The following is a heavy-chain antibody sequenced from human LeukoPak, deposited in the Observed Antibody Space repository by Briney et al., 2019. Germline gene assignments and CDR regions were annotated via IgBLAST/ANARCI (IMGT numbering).Heavy chain of an antibody. CDR2: MNSNSDNA. D-gene: IGHD1-14*01. J-gene: IGHJ4*02. Sequence: ASVKVSCKASGYPFTSYDINWVRQATGQGLEWMGWMNSNSDNAGYTEKFQGRVTITRNTSISTVYMELSSLRSVDTAVYFCARRTGNHYGPFDYWGQGTLVTVSS. CDR3: ARRTGNHYGPFDY. CDR1: GYPFTSYD. V-gene: IGHV1-8*01.